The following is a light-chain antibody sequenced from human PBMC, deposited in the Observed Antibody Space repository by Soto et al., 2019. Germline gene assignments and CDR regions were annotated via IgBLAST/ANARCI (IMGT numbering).Light chain of an antibody. CDR2: AAS. CDR1: QGIRNW. J-gene: IGKJ1*01. CDR3: QQADSFPPWT. V-gene: IGKV1-12*01. Sequence: DIQMTQSPSSVSASVGDRVTITCRASQGIRNWLAWYQQKPGKAPKLLIYAASSLQSGVPSRFSGSGSGTDFTLTISNLQAEDFATYYCQQADSFPPWTFGQGTKVDIK.